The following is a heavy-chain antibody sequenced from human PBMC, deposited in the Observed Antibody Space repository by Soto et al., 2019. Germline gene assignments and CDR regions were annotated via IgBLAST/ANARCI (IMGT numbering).Heavy chain of an antibody. CDR1: GFTFSSYS. D-gene: IGHD5-18*01. V-gene: IGHV3-21*01. J-gene: IGHJ4*02. CDR2: ISSSSRYI. CDR3: ARDQPGYTYGYGVGY. Sequence: EVQLVESGGGLVKPGGSLRLSCAASGFTFSSYSMNLVREAPGKGLEWVSSISSSSRYIEYADSVKGRFTISRANAKNSRYLHMNSMRAEDTAVYYCARDQPGYTYGYGVGYWGKGTLVTVSS.